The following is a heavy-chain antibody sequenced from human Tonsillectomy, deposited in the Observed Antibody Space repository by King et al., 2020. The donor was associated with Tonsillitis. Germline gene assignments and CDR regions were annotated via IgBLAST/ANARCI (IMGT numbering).Heavy chain of an antibody. V-gene: IGHV3-30-3*01. D-gene: IGHD3-22*01. J-gene: IGHJ6*02. CDR1: GFTLSTYV. CDR3: ARKYYHDRSGYHYYYGFDV. CDR2: VSYDGSHK. Sequence: VQLVESGGGVVQPGRSLRLSCEASGFTLSTYVMNWVRQAPGKGLEWVAAVSYDGSHKDYADSVKGRFTVSRDNSKNTQYMQMNNLRVEDTAVYYCARKYYHDRSGYHYYYGFDVWGQGTTVTVSS.